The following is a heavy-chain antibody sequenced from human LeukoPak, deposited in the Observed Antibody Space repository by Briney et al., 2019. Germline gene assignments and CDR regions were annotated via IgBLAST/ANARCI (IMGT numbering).Heavy chain of an antibody. CDR3: AKEGSSSSLNWFDP. V-gene: IGHV3-23*01. J-gene: IGHJ5*02. Sequence: GGSLRLSCAASGFTFSSHALSWVRQAPGKGLEWVSAISGSGGSTYYADSVKGRFTISRDNSKNTLYLQMNSLRAEDTAVYYCAKEGSSSSLNWFDPWGQGTLVTVSS. CDR2: ISGSGGST. CDR1: GFTFSSHA. D-gene: IGHD6-6*01.